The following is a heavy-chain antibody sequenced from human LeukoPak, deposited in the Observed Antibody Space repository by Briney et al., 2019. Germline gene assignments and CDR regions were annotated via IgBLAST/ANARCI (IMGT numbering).Heavy chain of an antibody. Sequence: SETLSLTCTVSGGTISSGGYYWSWIRQHPEKGLEWIGYIYYSGNTYYNPSLKSRVSMSLDTSKNQFSLKLSSVTAADTAVYYCARNAGGVGLDSWGQGTLVTVSS. CDR1: GGTISSGGYY. D-gene: IGHD1-26*01. CDR3: ARNAGGVGLDS. CDR2: IYYSGNT. J-gene: IGHJ4*02. V-gene: IGHV4-31*03.